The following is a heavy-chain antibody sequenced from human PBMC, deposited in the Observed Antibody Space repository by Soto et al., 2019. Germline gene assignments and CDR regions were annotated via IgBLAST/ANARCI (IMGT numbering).Heavy chain of an antibody. CDR2: ISVYNGNT. V-gene: IGHV1-18*01. J-gene: IGHJ5*02. Sequence: QVQLVQSGAEVKKPGASIQVSCKASGYTFTSYGISWVRQAPGQGLEWMGWISVYNGNTNYAQNVQDRVTMTTDTSTNTAYMEMRSLRSDDTAVYYCARDLLKWFDPWGQGTLVTVSS. CDR1: GYTFTSYG. CDR3: ARDLLKWFDP.